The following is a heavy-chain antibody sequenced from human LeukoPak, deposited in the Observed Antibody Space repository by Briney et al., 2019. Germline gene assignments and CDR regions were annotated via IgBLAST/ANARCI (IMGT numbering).Heavy chain of an antibody. Sequence: SETLSHTCTVSGGSISSYYWSWIRQPPGKGLEWIGYIYYSGSTNYNPSLKSRVTISVDTSKNQFSLKLSSVTAADTAVYYCARDPHCSSTSCYTAAFDIWGQGTMATVSS. CDR2: IYYSGST. D-gene: IGHD2-2*02. V-gene: IGHV4-59*01. CDR3: ARDPHCSSTSCYTAAFDI. J-gene: IGHJ3*02. CDR1: GGSISSYY.